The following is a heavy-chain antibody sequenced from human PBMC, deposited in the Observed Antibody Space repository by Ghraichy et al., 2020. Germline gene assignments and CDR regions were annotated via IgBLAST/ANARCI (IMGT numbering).Heavy chain of an antibody. D-gene: IGHD4-23*01. V-gene: IGHV3-43*01. Sequence: GGSLRLSCAASGFTFDDYTMHWVRQAPGKGLEWVSLISWDGGSTYYADSVKGRFTISRDNSKNSLYLQMNSLRTEDTALYYCAKSLTVGGDYYGMDVWGQGSSVTVSS. CDR2: ISWDGGST. CDR1: GFTFDDYT. J-gene: IGHJ6*02. CDR3: AKSLTVGGDYYGMDV.